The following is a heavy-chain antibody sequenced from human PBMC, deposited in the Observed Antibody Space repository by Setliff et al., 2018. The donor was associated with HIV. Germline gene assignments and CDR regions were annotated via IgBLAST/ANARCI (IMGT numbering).Heavy chain of an antibody. D-gene: IGHD3-3*01. Sequence: SETLSLTCTVSGGSMNSDSYSWTWLRQPAGKGPELIGHIYVGGSVIYNPSLASRVTISMVPSKNQFSLDLSSVTAADTAKYYCARAKTIGVSAVFFDPWGQGRPFTVSS. CDR2: IYVGGSV. V-gene: IGHV4-61*09. J-gene: IGHJ5*02. CDR3: ARAKTIGVSAVFFDP. CDR1: GGSMNSDSYS.